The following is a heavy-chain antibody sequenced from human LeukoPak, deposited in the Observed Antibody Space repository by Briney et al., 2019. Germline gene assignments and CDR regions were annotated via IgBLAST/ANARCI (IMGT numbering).Heavy chain of an antibody. D-gene: IGHD3-16*01. Sequence: SETLSLTCTVSGGSISSYYWSWIRQPPRKGLEWIGDIYYSGYTNYNPSLKSRVTISVDTSKNQFSLKLRSVTAADTAVYYCARETSQKGAHYMDVWGKGTTVTISS. CDR2: IYYSGYT. CDR3: ARETSQKGAHYMDV. V-gene: IGHV4-59*01. J-gene: IGHJ6*03. CDR1: GGSISSYY.